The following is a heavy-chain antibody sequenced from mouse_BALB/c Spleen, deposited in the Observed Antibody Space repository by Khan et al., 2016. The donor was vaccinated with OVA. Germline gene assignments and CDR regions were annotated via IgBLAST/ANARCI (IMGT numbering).Heavy chain of an antibody. CDR1: GYTFSDYA. CDR2: ISTYHGNT. Sequence: QVQLKESGPELVRPGASVKISCKGSGYTFSDYAMHWVKQSHAKSLEWIGVISTYHGNTNYNQKFKGKATMTVDKSSSTAYMELARLTSEDSAIYYCASGFEGFYVMIYWGQGTSVTVSS. J-gene: IGHJ4*01. V-gene: IGHV1S137*01. CDR3: ASGFEGFYVMIY.